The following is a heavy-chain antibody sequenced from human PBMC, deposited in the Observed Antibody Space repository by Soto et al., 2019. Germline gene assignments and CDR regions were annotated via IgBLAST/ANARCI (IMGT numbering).Heavy chain of an antibody. CDR2: IYPGDSDT. D-gene: IGHD5-18*01. CDR3: ARRGYSYGYHYYGMDV. J-gene: IGHJ6*02. Sequence: GESLKISCKGSGYSFTSYWIGWVRQMPGKGLEWMGIIYPGDSDTRYSPSFQGQVTISADKSISTAYLQWSSLKASDTAMYYCARRGYSYGYHYYGMDVWGQGTTVTVSS. V-gene: IGHV5-51*01. CDR1: GYSFTSYW.